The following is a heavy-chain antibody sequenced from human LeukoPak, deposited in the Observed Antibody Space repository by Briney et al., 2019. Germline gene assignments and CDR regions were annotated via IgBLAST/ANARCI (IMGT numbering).Heavy chain of an antibody. J-gene: IGHJ4*02. CDR2: IIPILGIA. V-gene: IGHV1-69*04. CDR3: ARTRDQRTHFDY. D-gene: IGHD2-2*01. CDR1: GGTLSSYA. Sequence: GASVKVSCKASGGTLSSYAISWVRQAPGQGLEWMGRIIPILGIANYAQKFQGRVTITADKSTSTAYMELSSLRSEDTAVYYCARTRDQRTHFDYWGQGTLVTVSS.